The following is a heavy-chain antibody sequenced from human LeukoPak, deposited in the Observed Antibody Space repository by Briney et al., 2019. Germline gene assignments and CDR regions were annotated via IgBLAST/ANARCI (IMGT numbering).Heavy chain of an antibody. CDR1: GCSISRYY. CDR3: ARSYSSSSPYCDY. CDR2: IYYSGST. D-gene: IGHD6-6*01. V-gene: IGHV4-59*01. Sequence: PSETLSLTCNVSGCSISRYYWSWIRQPPGKGLEWIGYIYYSGSTNYNPSLKRRVTISVDASKHQFSLKLTSVTAADTAVYYCARSYSSSSPYCDYWGQGTLVTVSS. J-gene: IGHJ4*02.